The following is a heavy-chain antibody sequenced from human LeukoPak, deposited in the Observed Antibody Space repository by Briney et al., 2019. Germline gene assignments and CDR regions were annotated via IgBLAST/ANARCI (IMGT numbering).Heavy chain of an antibody. V-gene: IGHV4-59*01. CDR3: ARVGYGDYFDY. Sequence: SETLSLTCTVSGGPISSYYWSWLRQPPAKGLEGMGYIYYSGSTNYNPSLKSRVTISVDTSKNQSSLKLSSVTAADTAVYYCARVGYGDYFDYWGQGTLVTVSS. J-gene: IGHJ4*02. CDR2: IYYSGST. CDR1: GGPISSYY. D-gene: IGHD4-17*01.